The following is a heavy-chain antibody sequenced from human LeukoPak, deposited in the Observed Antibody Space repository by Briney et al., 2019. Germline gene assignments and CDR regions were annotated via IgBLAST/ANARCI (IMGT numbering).Heavy chain of an antibody. D-gene: IGHD4-17*01. CDR3: AKDSFDSGDAPFDY. CDR2: LSYDGSNN. V-gene: IGHV3-30*18. Sequence: GGSLRLSCAASGFTFSNYGMHWVRQAPGKGLEWVAFLSYDGSNNYYADSVKGRFTISRDNSKNTLYLQMNSLRAEDTAVYYCAKDSFDSGDAPFDYWGQGTLVTVSS. CDR1: GFTFSNYG. J-gene: IGHJ4*02.